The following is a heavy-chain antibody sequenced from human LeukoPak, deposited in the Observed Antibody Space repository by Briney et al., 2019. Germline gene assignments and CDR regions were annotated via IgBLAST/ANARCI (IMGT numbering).Heavy chain of an antibody. CDR1: GFTFSSYA. Sequence: GGSLRLSCAASGFTFSSYAMSWVRQAPGKGLQWVSTITGTTHYADSVKGRFTISRDNAKNSLYLQMNSLRAEDTAVYYCAREEMAENFDYWGQGTLVTVSS. CDR3: AREEMAENFDY. J-gene: IGHJ4*02. CDR2: ITGTT. V-gene: IGHV3-69-1*01. D-gene: IGHD5-24*01.